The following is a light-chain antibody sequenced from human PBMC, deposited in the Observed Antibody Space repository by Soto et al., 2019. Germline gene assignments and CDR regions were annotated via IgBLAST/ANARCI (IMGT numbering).Light chain of an antibody. J-gene: IGKJ3*01. Sequence: EIVLTQSPDTLSLSPGERATLSCRASQSVSSSLAWYQQIPGQAPRLLIYDASNRATGIPARFSGSGSGTDFTLTISSLEPEDFAVYYCQQRSNWPPEFTFGPGTKVDIK. CDR1: QSVSSS. V-gene: IGKV3-11*01. CDR3: QQRSNWPPEFT. CDR2: DAS.